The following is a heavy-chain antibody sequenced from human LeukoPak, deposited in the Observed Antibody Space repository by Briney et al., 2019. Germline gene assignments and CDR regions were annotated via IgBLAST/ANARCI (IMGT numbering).Heavy chain of an antibody. D-gene: IGHD1-26*01. Sequence: SETLSLTCTVSGGSVNSGNYYWSWIRQPPGKGLEWIGYIYYSGSTYYYNPSLESRVTISLDTSKNQFSLKLSSVTAADTAVYYCARDREWELQSLRYFDYWGQGTLVTVSS. CDR3: ARDREWELQSLRYFDY. J-gene: IGHJ4*02. CDR2: IYYSGSTY. V-gene: IGHV4-61*01. CDR1: GGSVNSGNYY.